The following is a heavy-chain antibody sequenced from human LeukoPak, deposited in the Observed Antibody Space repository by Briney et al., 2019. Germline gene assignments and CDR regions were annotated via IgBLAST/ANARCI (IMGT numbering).Heavy chain of an antibody. CDR2: INHSGST. V-gene: IGHV4-34*01. CDR3: ARRPTYYYARGAFDI. CDR1: GGSFSGYY. J-gene: IGHJ3*02. Sequence: PSETLSLTCAVYGGSFSGYYWSWIRQPPGKGLEWTEEINHSGSTNYNPSLKSRVTISVDTSKNQFSLKLSSVTAADTAVYYCARRPTYYYARGAFDIWGQGTMVTVSS. D-gene: IGHD3-10*01.